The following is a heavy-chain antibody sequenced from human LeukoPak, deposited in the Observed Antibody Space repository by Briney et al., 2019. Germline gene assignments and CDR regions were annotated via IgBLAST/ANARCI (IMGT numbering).Heavy chain of an antibody. CDR2: SNSDGSST. CDR1: GFTFSSYW. CDR3: AKDLNYDVLGGDDAFDI. V-gene: IGHV3-74*01. D-gene: IGHD3-9*01. Sequence: GGSLRLSCAASGFTFSSYWMHWVRQAPGKGLVWVSRSNSDGSSTSHADSVKGRFTISRDNAKNTLYLQMNSLRAEDTAVYYCAKDLNYDVLGGDDAFDIWGQGTMVIVSS. J-gene: IGHJ3*02.